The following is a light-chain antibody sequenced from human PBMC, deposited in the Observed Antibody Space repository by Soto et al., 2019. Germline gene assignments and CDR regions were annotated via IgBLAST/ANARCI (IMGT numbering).Light chain of an antibody. V-gene: IGKV3-20*01. CDR1: QSVISTY. J-gene: IGKJ5*01. CDR3: QQYGSSPIT. CDR2: GAS. Sequence: EIVLTQSAGTMSLSPGERATLSCRASQSVISTYLAWYQQKPGQAPRLLLYGASSRATGIPDRFSGSGSGTDCTLTISRLEPEDCAVYYCQQYGSSPITFGQGTRLEIK.